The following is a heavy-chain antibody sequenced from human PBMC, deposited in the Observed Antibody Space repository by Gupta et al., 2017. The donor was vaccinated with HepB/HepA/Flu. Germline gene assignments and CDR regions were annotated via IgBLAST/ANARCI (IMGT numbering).Heavy chain of an antibody. J-gene: IGHJ6*02. CDR3: ARTPVLRYFDWTRGPYGMDV. D-gene: IGHD3-9*01. Sequence: QVQLVQSGAEVKKPGASVKVSCKASGYTFTSYDIHWVRQATGQGLEWMGWMNPNSGNTGYAQKSQGRVTMTRNTSISTAYMELSSLRSEDTAVYYCARTPVLRYFDWTRGPYGMDVWGQGTTVTVSS. V-gene: IGHV1-8*01. CDR2: MNPNSGNT. CDR1: GYTFTSYD.